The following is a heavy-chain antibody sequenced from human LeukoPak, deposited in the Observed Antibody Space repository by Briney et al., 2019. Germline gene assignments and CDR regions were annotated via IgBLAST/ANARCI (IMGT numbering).Heavy chain of an antibody. Sequence: SETLSLTCTVSGGSISSYYWSWIRQPAGKGLEWIRRIYTGGSTNYNPSLKSRVTMSVDTSKNQFSLKLSSVTAADTAVYYCARVVVAATRYYYYYYMDVWGKGTTVTISS. CDR3: ARVVVAATRYYYYYYMDV. J-gene: IGHJ6*03. CDR2: IYTGGST. D-gene: IGHD2-15*01. V-gene: IGHV4-4*07. CDR1: GGSISSYY.